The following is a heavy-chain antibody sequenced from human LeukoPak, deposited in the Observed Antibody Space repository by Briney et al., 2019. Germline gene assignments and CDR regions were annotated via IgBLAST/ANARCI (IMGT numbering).Heavy chain of an antibody. CDR3: ARAPISSPFYFDS. CDR1: GFAFDEHG. CDR2: INWSGGST. V-gene: IGHV3-20*04. Sequence: GGSLRLSCTASGFAFDEHGMSWVRQVPGKGLEWVSGINWSGGSTGYADPLRGRFTISRDNAKNSLYLQMDSLRAEDTAMYYCARAPISSPFYFDSWGQGTLVTVSS. J-gene: IGHJ4*02. D-gene: IGHD2-2*01.